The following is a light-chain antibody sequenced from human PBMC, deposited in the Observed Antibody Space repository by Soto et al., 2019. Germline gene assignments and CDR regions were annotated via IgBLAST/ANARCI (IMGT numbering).Light chain of an antibody. CDR2: RTS. Sequence: EIVMTQFPATLSVSPGERATLFCRASQNIGNSLAWYQQKPGQAPRLLFYRTSSRATGVAARFSGSGSGTEFTLTISSLKSADFAVYYCQQYKNWYTFGQGTKLVIK. CDR1: QNIGNS. J-gene: IGKJ2*01. CDR3: QQYKNWYT. V-gene: IGKV3-15*01.